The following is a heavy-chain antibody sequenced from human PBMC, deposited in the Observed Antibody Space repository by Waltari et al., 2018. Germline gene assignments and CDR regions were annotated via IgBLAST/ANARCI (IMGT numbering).Heavy chain of an antibody. J-gene: IGHJ4*02. V-gene: IGHV1-2*02. CDR1: GYTFTAYY. CDR2: IDPKSGGP. Sequence: QVQLVQSGAEAKEPGASVMVSCKASGYTFTAYYIYCVRQVPGQGLAWMGWIDPKSGGPNKAQKFRGRVNMTSDTSISTVYMELSSLRSDDTAVYYCARGVSSYPTYPDYWGPGTLVTVSS. D-gene: IGHD5-18*01. CDR3: ARGVSSYPTYPDY.